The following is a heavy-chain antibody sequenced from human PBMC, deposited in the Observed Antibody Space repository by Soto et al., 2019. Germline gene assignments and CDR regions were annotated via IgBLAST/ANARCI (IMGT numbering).Heavy chain of an antibody. Sequence: QVQLVQSGAEVKKPGASVRVSCKASGYTFTSYDINWVRQATGQGLVWMGWMNPNSGNTRYAQKFQGRVTMTRNTSISTAYMELSSLRSEDTAVYYCARGLPDIVVVHGMDVWGQGTTVTVSS. CDR2: MNPNSGNT. J-gene: IGHJ6*02. CDR1: GYTFTSYD. CDR3: ARGLPDIVVVHGMDV. V-gene: IGHV1-8*01. D-gene: IGHD2-2*01.